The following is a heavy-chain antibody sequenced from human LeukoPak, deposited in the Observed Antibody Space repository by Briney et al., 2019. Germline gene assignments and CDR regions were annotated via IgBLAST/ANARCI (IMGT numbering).Heavy chain of an antibody. D-gene: IGHD4-17*01. CDR2: IKQDGSEK. CDR3: ARESPYGDYALDY. CDR1: GFTFSSYW. Sequence: GGSLRLSCAASGFTFSSYWMSWVRQAPGKRLEWVANIKQDGSEKYYVDSVKGRFTISRDNAKNSLYLQMNSLRAEDTAVYYCARESPYGDYALDYWGQGTLVTVSS. J-gene: IGHJ4*02. V-gene: IGHV3-7*01.